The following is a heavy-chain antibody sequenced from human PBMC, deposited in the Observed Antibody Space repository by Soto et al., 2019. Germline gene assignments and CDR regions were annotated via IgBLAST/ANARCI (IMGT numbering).Heavy chain of an antibody. CDR2: IYYSGIT. V-gene: IGHV4-31*03. CDR1: GGSINSGCYY. Sequence: QVQLQESGPGLVKPSQTLTLTCSVSGGSINSGCYYWTWIRQHPGKGLEWIGNIYYSGITSYKPSLKSRVTISIDTSKTHFSLKLSSVTASDTAVYYCARSSISKNIDYWGQGTLVTVSS. CDR3: ARSSISKNIDY. D-gene: IGHD2-2*01. J-gene: IGHJ4*02.